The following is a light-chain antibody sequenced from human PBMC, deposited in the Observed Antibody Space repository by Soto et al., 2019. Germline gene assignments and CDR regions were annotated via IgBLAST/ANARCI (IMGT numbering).Light chain of an antibody. Sequence: SLVAAAGEKVTITCRASQSISSSLNWYQQKSGKAPNLLIYGVSRLQGGVPSRFSGSGSGTEFTLTISSLQPEDFATYYCQQYDLYALTFGGGTKV. J-gene: IGKJ4*01. V-gene: IGKV1-39*01. CDR2: GVS. CDR1: QSISSS. CDR3: QQYDLYALT.